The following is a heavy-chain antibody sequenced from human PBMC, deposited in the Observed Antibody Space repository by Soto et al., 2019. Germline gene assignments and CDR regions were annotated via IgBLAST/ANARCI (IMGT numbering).Heavy chain of an antibody. Sequence: QVQLQESGQGLVKPSQTLSLTCTVSGGSISSGGYYWSWIRQHPGKGLEWIGYIYYSGSTYYNQSLKSRVTISVDTSKNQFSLKLSSVTAADTAVYYCVGTVVVPAASPHAFDIWGQGTMVTVSS. V-gene: IGHV4-31*03. CDR3: VGTVVVPAASPHAFDI. J-gene: IGHJ3*02. CDR1: GGSISSGGYY. D-gene: IGHD2-2*01. CDR2: IYYSGST.